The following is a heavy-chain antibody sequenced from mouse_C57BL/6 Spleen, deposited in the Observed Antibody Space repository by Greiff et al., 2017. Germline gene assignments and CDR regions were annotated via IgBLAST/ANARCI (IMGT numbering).Heavy chain of an antibody. Sequence: EVHLVESGGDLVKPGGSLKLSCAASGFTFSSYGMSWVRQTPDQRLEWVVTISSGGSYTYYPDSVKGRFTISRDNAKNTLYLQMSSLESEDTAMYYCVREGYDYGVPYWYVCGWGTGTTVTAAS. CDR2: ISSGGSYT. D-gene: IGHD2-4*01. V-gene: IGHV5-6*01. CDR3: VREGYDYGVPYWYVCG. J-gene: IGHJ1*03. CDR1: GFTFSSYG.